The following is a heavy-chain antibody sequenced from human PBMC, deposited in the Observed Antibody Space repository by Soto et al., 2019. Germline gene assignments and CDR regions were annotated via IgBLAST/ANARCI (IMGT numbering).Heavy chain of an antibody. Sequence: QVQLVQSGAEVKRPGSSVKVSCESSGDTFNSYVISWVRQAPGQGLEWMGGIIPIIGVTHYAQKFQGRVTISALSSTGTAYMELTNLGFEDTALYYCARESLGAKGADPGGQGTLVTVSS. CDR3: ARESLGAKGADP. V-gene: IGHV1-69*17. CDR2: IIPIIGVT. J-gene: IGHJ5*02. CDR1: GDTFNSYV. D-gene: IGHD3-16*01.